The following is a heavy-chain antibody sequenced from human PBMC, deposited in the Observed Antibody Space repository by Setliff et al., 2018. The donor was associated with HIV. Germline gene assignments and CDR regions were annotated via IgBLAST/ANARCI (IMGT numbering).Heavy chain of an antibody. CDR1: GYSITSGYY. CDR2: FYHSGGT. V-gene: IGHV4-38-2*01. J-gene: IGHJ3*02. D-gene: IGHD2-2*01. Sequence: NPSETLSLTCAVSGYSITSGYYWGWIRQPPGKGLEWIGSFYHSGGTYYNPSLKSRVTISVDTSRNQFSLNLTSVTAADAAVFYCARHGGGSTRYMHAFDIWGQGRLVTVSS. CDR3: ARHGGGSTRYMHAFDI.